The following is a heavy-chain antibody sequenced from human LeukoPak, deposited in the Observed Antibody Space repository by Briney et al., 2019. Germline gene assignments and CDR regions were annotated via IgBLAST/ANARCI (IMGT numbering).Heavy chain of an antibody. Sequence: GGSLRLSCAASGFSFSSYSMNWVRQAPGKGLEWVSTIDNRGRTTYYTDSVKGRFTISRDNSKSTLFLQMNSLRAEDTAVYYCAHRSGLLSYYFDYWGPGTLVTVSS. V-gene: IGHV3-23*05. D-gene: IGHD2-21*02. CDR1: GFSFSSYS. CDR2: IDNRGRTT. CDR3: AHRSGLLSYYFDY. J-gene: IGHJ4*02.